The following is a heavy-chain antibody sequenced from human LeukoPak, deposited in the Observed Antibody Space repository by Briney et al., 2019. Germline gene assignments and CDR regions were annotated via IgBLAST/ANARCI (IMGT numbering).Heavy chain of an antibody. D-gene: IGHD3-10*01. Sequence: PGGSLRLSCAASGFTFSISAMSWVRQAPGKGLEWVSGISDSGGSTFYADSVKGRFTISRDNSKNILYLQMNSLRADDTAVYYCARVGDYYGDRDWFDPWGQGTLVTVSS. CDR2: ISDSGGST. V-gene: IGHV3-23*01. CDR1: GFTFSISA. CDR3: ARVGDYYGDRDWFDP. J-gene: IGHJ5*02.